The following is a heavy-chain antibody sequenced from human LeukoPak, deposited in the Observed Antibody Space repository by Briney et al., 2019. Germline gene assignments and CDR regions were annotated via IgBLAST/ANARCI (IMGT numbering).Heavy chain of an antibody. V-gene: IGHV4-38-2*02. Sequence: SETLSLTCAVSGNSLSRSYYWGWIRQPPGKGLEWVGNIYHSGSTYYNPSLKSRVAISVDTSRNQFSLRLNSMTTADTAVYYCARDWDGFDIWGQGTVVTVSS. CDR1: GNSLSRSYY. CDR3: ARDWDGFDI. J-gene: IGHJ3*02. CDR2: IYHSGST.